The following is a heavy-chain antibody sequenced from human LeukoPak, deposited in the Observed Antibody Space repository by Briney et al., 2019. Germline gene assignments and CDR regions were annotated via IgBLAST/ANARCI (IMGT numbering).Heavy chain of an antibody. V-gene: IGHV1-18*01. CDR3: ARDPIPRVYYYYYMDV. J-gene: IGHJ6*03. CDR1: GCTFTSYG. CDR2: ISAYNGNT. Sequence: ASVKVSCKASGCTFTSYGISWVRQAPGQGLEWMGWISAYNGNTNYAQKLQGRVTMTTDTSTSTAYMELRSLRSDDTAVYYCARDPIPRVYYYYYMDVWGKGTTVTVSS.